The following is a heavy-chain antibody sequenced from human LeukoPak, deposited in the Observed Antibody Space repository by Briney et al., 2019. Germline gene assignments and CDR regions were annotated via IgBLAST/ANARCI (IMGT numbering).Heavy chain of an antibody. D-gene: IGHD2-8*01. CDR3: ARHGHCTNGVCYSNYYYYMDV. CDR2: IYPDDSDT. V-gene: IGHV5-51*01. J-gene: IGHJ6*03. CDR1: GYSFTSYW. Sequence: GESLKISCKGSGYSFTSYWIGWVRQMPGKGLEWMGIIYPDDSDTRYSPSFEGQVFIAVDTSISTAYLQWSSLKASDSATYYCARHGHCTNGVCYSNYYYYMDVWGKGTTVTVSS.